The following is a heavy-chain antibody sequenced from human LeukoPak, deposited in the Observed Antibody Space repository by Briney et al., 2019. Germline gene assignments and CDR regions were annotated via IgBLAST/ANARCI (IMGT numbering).Heavy chain of an antibody. CDR3: AREGRYSSSWYFDY. CDR1: GFTFSGYA. D-gene: IGHD6-13*01. J-gene: IGHJ4*02. Sequence: PGGSLRLSCAASGFTFSGYAMHWVRQPPGKGLEWVAVMSYDGSNKQYADSVKGRFTISRDNAKNSLYLQMNSLRAEDTAVYYCAREGRYSSSWYFDYWGQGTLVTVSS. CDR2: MSYDGSNK. V-gene: IGHV3-30-3*01.